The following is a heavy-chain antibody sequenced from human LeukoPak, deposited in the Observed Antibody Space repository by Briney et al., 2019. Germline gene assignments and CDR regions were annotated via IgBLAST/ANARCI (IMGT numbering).Heavy chain of an antibody. CDR3: ARDKNGYYYYGMDV. CDR1: GFSFNSYS. CDR2: ISSSSSTI. V-gene: IGHV3-48*02. J-gene: IGHJ6*02. D-gene: IGHD2-8*01. Sequence: EGSLRLSCAASGFSFNSYSMNWVRQAPGKGLERVSYISSSSSTIYYADSVKGRFTISRDNAKNSLYLQMNSLRDEDTAVYYCARDKNGYYYYGMDVWGQGTTVTVSS.